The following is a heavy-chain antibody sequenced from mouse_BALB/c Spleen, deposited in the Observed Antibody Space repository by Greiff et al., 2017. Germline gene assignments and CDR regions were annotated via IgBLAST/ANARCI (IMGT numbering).Heavy chain of an antibody. J-gene: IGHJ2*01. CDR1: GFTFSSFG. Sequence: VLVVESGGGLVQPGGSRKLSCAASGFTFSSFGMHWVRQAPEKGLEWVAYISSGSSTIYYADTVKGRFTISRDNPKNTLFLQMTSLRSEDTAMYYCARKDFDDWGQGTTRKVYS. CDR2: ISSGSSTI. CDR3: ARKDFDD. V-gene: IGHV5-17*02.